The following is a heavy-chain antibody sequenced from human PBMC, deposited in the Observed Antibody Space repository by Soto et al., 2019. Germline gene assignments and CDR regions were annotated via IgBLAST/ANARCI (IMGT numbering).Heavy chain of an antibody. CDR2: SWHVGRHL. CDR1: GFTLDTYG. Sequence: QEQLVESGGGMVQPGGSLRVSCAVSGFTLDTYGMHWVRQAAGQGLEWVSVSWHVGRHLDYADSVRGRFTVFRDDSKNTLFLEMSDLRDDETPVYYCARDWGGCTPSACYTSGFDLWGTGTLVT. D-gene: IGHD6-25*01. V-gene: IGHV3-33*01. J-gene: IGHJ3*01. CDR3: ARDWGGCTPSACYTSGFDL.